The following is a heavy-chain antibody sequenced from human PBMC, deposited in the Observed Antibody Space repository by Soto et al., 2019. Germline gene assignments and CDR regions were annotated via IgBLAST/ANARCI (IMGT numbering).Heavy chain of an antibody. V-gene: IGHV5-51*01. Sequence: GESLKISCQGSGYSFTNYWIAWVRQMPGKGLEWIGIIYPGDSDTRYSPSFQGQVTISADKSISTAYLQWSSLKASGTAMYYCARAHSSPYYYYGMDVWGQGTTVTVSS. CDR1: GYSFTNYW. CDR2: IYPGDSDT. CDR3: ARAHSSPYYYYGMDV. J-gene: IGHJ6*02.